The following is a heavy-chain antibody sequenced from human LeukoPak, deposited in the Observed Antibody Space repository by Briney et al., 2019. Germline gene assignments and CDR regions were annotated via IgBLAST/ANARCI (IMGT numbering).Heavy chain of an antibody. D-gene: IGHD2-15*01. Sequence: PGGSLRLSCAASGFTFSSYGMHWVRQAPGKGLEWVAVIWYDGSNEYYADSVKGRFTISRDNSKNTLYLQMNSLRAEDTAVYYCARDQGYCSGGNCYSAFDYWGQGTLVTVCS. CDR3: ARDQGYCSGGNCYSAFDY. CDR2: IWYDGSNE. V-gene: IGHV3-33*01. CDR1: GFTFSSYG. J-gene: IGHJ4*02.